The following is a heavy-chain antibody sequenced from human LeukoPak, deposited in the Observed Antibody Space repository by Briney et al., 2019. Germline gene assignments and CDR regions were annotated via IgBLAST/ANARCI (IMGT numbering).Heavy chain of an antibody. V-gene: IGHV4-34*01. D-gene: IGHD6-13*01. CDR1: GGSFSGYY. CDR2: INHSGST. Sequence: SETLSLTCAVCGGSFSGYYWSWIRQPPGKGLEWVGEINHSGSTNYNPSLKSRVTISVDTSKNQFSLKLSSVTAADTAVYYCAARGIAAAPGNYWGQGTLVTVSS. CDR3: AARGIAAAPGNY. J-gene: IGHJ4*02.